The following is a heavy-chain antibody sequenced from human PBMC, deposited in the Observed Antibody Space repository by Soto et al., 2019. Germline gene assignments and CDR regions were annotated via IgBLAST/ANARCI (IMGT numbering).Heavy chain of an antibody. D-gene: IGHD6-25*01. CDR1: GGSISSSSYY. CDR3: ARHPRNSRYTPLNWFDP. V-gene: IGHV4-39*01. CDR2: INHSGST. Sequence: SETLSLTCTVSGGSISSSSYYWGWIRQPPGKGLEWIGEINHSGSTNYNPSPKSRVTISVDTSKNQFSLKLSSVTAADTAVYYCARHPRNSRYTPLNWFDPWGQGTLVTVSS. J-gene: IGHJ5*02.